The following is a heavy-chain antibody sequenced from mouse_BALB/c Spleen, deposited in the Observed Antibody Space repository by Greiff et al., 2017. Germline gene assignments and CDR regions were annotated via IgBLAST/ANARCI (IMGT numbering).Heavy chain of an antibody. D-gene: IGHD2-3*01. CDR3: AREVDGYFDY. V-gene: IGHV3-6*02. J-gene: IGHJ2*01. Sequence: VQLKQSGPGLVKPSQSLSLTCSVTGYSITSGYYWNWIRQFPGNKLEWMGYISYDGSNNYNPSLKNRISITRDTSKNQFFLKLNSVTTEDTATYYCAREVDGYFDYWGQGTTLTVSS. CDR1: GYSITSGYY. CDR2: ISYDGSN.